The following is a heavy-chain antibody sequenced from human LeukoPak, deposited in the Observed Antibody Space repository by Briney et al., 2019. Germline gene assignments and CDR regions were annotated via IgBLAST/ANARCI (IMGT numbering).Heavy chain of an antibody. CDR1: GLTVSSNY. J-gene: IGHJ4*02. CDR2: IYSGGST. D-gene: IGHD4-17*01. V-gene: IGHV3-53*01. Sequence: GGSLRLSCAASGLTVSSNYIWVRQAPGKGLEWVSVIYSGGSTYYADSVKGRFTISRDNAKNSLYLQMNSLRAEDTAVYYCARDTDYGDYSAYWGQGTLVTVSS. CDR3: ARDTDYGDYSAY.